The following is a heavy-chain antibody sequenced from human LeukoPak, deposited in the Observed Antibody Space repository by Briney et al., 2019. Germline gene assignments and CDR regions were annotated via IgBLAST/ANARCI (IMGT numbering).Heavy chain of an antibody. V-gene: IGHV1-46*01. Sequence: GSVRVSCKASGYTFTSYYMHWVRQAPGQGLEWMGIINPSGGSTSYAQKFQGRVTMTRDTSTSTVYMELSSLRAEDTAVYYCARDSISGDGAFDIWGQGTMVTVSS. J-gene: IGHJ3*02. CDR3: ARDSISGDGAFDI. CDR1: GYTFTSYY. D-gene: IGHD1-20*01. CDR2: INPSGGST.